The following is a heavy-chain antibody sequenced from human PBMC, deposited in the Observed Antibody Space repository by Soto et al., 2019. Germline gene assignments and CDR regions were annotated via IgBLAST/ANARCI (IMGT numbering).Heavy chain of an antibody. Sequence: GASVKVSCKASGYTFTSYGISWVRQAPGQGLEWMGWISAYNGNTNYAQKLQGRVTMTTDTSTSTAYMELRSLRSDDTAVYYCARDAEYYYDSSGRRPEYYYYYGMDVWGQGTTVTVSS. CDR1: GYTFTSYG. CDR2: ISAYNGNT. J-gene: IGHJ6*02. D-gene: IGHD3-22*01. CDR3: ARDAEYYYDSSGRRPEYYYYYGMDV. V-gene: IGHV1-18*01.